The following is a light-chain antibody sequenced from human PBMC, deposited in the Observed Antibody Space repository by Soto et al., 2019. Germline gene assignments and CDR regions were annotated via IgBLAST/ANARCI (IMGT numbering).Light chain of an antibody. CDR1: QSVSSY. V-gene: IGKV3-11*01. CDR3: QHRSDWPLT. Sequence: EIVLTQSPATLSLSPGERATLSCRASQSVSSYLAWYQQKPCQAPRLLLYDASNRATGIPARFSGSGSGTDFTLTISSLEPEDFAVYYCQHRSDWPLTFGGGTKVEIK. J-gene: IGKJ4*01. CDR2: DAS.